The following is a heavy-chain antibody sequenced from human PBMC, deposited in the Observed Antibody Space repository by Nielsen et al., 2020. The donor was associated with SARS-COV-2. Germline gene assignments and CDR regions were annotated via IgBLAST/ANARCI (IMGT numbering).Heavy chain of an antibody. V-gene: IGHV3-74*01. Sequence: GESLKISCAASGFGLSNYWMYWVRQSPEKGLMWVAHIDYEGSLTSYADSVKGRFTISGDNAKNIVYLQMNSLRVEDTAVYYCARRNILDYWGQGTLVTVSS. D-gene: IGHD3-9*01. CDR1: GFGLSNYW. CDR2: IDYEGSLT. J-gene: IGHJ4*02. CDR3: ARRNILDY.